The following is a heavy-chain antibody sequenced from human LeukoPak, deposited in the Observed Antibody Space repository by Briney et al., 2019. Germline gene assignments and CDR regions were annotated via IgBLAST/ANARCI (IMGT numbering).Heavy chain of an antibody. D-gene: IGHD2-2*01. J-gene: IGHJ4*02. Sequence: GRSLRLSCEASGITFSTYAMHWVRQAPGKGLEWVAAISYDGSNKYYADSVKSRFTISRDNSKNTLYLQMNNLRAEEPAVNYCARVMGGYGSSTSCYVDYWGQGTLVTVSS. V-gene: IGHV3-30*04. CDR3: ARVMGGYGSSTSCYVDY. CDR1: GITFSTYA. CDR2: ISYDGSNK.